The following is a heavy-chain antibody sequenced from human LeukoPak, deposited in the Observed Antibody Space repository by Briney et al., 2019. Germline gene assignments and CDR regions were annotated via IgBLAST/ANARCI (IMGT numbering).Heavy chain of an antibody. J-gene: IGHJ5*02. CDR2: IIPIFGTA. Sequence: GASVKVSCKASGGTFSSYAISWVRQAPGQGLEWMGGIIPIFGTANYAQKFQGRVTITADESTSTAYMELSSLRSEDTAVYYCARDRDLGAAHWFEPWGQGTLVTVSS. CDR1: GGTFSSYA. D-gene: IGHD6-6*01. CDR3: ARDRDLGAAHWFEP. V-gene: IGHV1-69*01.